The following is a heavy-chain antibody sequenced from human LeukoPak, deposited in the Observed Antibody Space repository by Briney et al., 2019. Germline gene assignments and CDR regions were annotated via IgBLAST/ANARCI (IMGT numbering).Heavy chain of an antibody. CDR2: INKSGGIT. V-gene: IGHV3-23*01. Sequence: GGSLRLSCAASGFTFTSYAMSWVRQAPGKGLEWVSTINKSGGITYYADSVKGRFTISRDNTKNSVYLQMNSLRLEDTALYYCATSYGSGSYSDQWGQGTLVTVSS. J-gene: IGHJ4*02. D-gene: IGHD3-10*01. CDR3: ATSYGSGSYSDQ. CDR1: GFTFTSYA.